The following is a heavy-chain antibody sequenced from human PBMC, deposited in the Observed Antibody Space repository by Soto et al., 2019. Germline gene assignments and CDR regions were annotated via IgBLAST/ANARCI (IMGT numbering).Heavy chain of an antibody. CDR1: GFTFSKYG. Sequence: EVQLVESGGGLVTPGGSLRLSCAASGFTFSKYGMHWVRQAPGTGLEWVSSISDRGGYIYYADSVKGRFTISRDNAKNSLYLQMNSRRAEDTGLFYCAGERGSHGRGWTLGYWGKGTLVTVSS. CDR3: AGERGSHGRGWTLGY. J-gene: IGHJ4*01. CDR2: ISDRGGYI. V-gene: IGHV3-21*01. D-gene: IGHD6-19*01.